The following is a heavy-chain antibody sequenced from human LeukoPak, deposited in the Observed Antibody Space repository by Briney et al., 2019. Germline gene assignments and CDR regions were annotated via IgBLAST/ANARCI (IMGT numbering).Heavy chain of an antibody. Sequence: VASVKVFCKASGYTFSTYGITWVRQDPGQGLEWMGWISGHQGNTKYAQNLQGRVTMTTDTSTSTAYMDLRSLKSDDTAIYFCARSDLATITAGPFEYGGQGTLVAVTS. CDR1: GYTFSTYG. CDR3: ARSDLATITAGPFEY. CDR2: ISGHQGNT. V-gene: IGHV1-18*01. D-gene: IGHD5-24*01. J-gene: IGHJ4*02.